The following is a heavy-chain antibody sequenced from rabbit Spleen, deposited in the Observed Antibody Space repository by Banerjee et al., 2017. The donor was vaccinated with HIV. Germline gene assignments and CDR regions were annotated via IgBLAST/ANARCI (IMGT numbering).Heavy chain of an antibody. CDR2: IYAGSSSGFT. J-gene: IGHJ6*01. CDR1: GFSFSNGYV. V-gene: IGHV1S45*01. D-gene: IGHD8-1*01. Sequence: QEQLEESGGDLVKPEGSLTLTCKASGFSFSNGYVMCWVRQAPGKGLEWIACIYAGSSSGFTYSATWAKGRFTCSKTSSTTVTLQMTSLTVADTATYFCARDTGSSFSSYGMDLWGQGTLVTVS. CDR3: ARDTGSSFSSYGMDL.